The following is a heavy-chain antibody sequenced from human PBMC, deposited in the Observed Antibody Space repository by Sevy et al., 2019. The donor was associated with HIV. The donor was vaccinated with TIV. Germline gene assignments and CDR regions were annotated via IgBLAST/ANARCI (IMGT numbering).Heavy chain of an antibody. CDR3: ARGDNPELPSAFDI. D-gene: IGHD1-26*01. V-gene: IGHV1-69*06. Sequence: ASVKVSCKASGGTFSSYAISWVRQAPGQGLEWLGGIIPIFGTANYAQKFQGRVTITADKSTSTAYMELSSLRSEDTAVYYCARGDNPELPSAFDIWGQGTMVTVSS. CDR1: GGTFSSYA. CDR2: IIPIFGTA. J-gene: IGHJ3*02.